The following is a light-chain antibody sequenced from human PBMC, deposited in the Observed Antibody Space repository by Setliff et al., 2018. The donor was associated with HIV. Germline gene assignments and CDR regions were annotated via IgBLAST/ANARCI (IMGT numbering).Light chain of an antibody. Sequence: QSALTQPASVSGSPGQSITISCTGTSNDIGSYTHVSWYQQHPGKAPKLLISEVSNRPSGVSNRFSGSRSGNTASLTISGLQAEDEADYYCSSYAITNTLPFGTGTKVTVL. CDR3: SSYAITNTLP. CDR2: EVS. V-gene: IGLV2-14*01. J-gene: IGLJ1*01. CDR1: SNDIGSYTH.